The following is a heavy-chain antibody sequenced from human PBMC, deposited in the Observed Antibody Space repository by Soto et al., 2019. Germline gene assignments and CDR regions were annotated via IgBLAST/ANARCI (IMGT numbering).Heavy chain of an antibody. V-gene: IGHV3-30*03. CDR1: GFTFSGYG. J-gene: IGHJ6*02. CDR3: ARPRRDYYYYYGMDV. CDR2: ISNDALNK. Sequence: QVQLVESGGGVVQPGRSLRLSCAASGFTFSGYGMHWVRQAPGKGLEWVAVISNDALNKYYADSVKGRFAFSRDDSRNTLYLQMNSLRAEDTAVYYCARPRRDYYYYYGMDVWGQGTTVTVSS.